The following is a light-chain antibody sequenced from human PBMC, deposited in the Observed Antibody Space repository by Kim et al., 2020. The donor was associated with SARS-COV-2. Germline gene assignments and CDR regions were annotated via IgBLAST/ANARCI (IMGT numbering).Light chain of an antibody. J-gene: IGKJ4*01. CDR3: QQYYKWPPLT. CDR1: QSVRSN. CDR2: GAS. V-gene: IGKV3D-15*01. Sequence: EIVMTQSPATLSVSPGERATLSCRASQSVRSNLAWYQQRPGQAPRLLISGASTRAAGIPARFSGSGSGTEFTLTIDNLQSEDLAVYYLQQYYKWPPLTFGGGTKVDIK.